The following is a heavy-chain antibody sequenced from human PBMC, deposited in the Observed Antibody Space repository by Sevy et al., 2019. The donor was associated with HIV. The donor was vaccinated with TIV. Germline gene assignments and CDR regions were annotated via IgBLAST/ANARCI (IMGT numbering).Heavy chain of an antibody. CDR3: AKDLAQGGTLNFYYYGMDF. CDR2: INWFGTII. D-gene: IGHD3-16*01. CDR1: GFNFNDHA. Sequence: GGSLRLSCIASGFNFNDHAMHWVRQVPGKGLEWVSGINWFGTIIGYGDSVKGRFTISRDNARKSVYLEMNSLSPEDTALYYCAKDLAQGGTLNFYYYGMDFWGQGTTVTVSS. J-gene: IGHJ6*02. V-gene: IGHV3-9*01.